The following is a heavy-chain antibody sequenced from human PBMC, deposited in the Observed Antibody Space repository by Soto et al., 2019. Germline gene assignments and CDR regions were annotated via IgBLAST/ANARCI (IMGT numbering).Heavy chain of an antibody. V-gene: IGHV4-4*07. D-gene: IGHD1-26*01. CDR1: GGSISSYY. Sequence: QVQLQESGPGLVKPSETLSLTCTVSGGSISSYYWSWIRQPAGKGLEWIGRIYTSGSPNHNPSLKSRVTIPVDASKNQFSQKLSSVTAADTAVYYCARVGGSYLGEFDYWGQGTLVTVSS. CDR2: IYTSGSP. CDR3: ARVGGSYLGEFDY. J-gene: IGHJ4*02.